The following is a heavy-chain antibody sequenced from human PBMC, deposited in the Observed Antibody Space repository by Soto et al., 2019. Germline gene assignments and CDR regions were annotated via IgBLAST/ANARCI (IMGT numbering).Heavy chain of an antibody. CDR2: VKDGGST. D-gene: IGHD5-12*01. CDR3: ARGQEGIVATH. Sequence: QVQLKQWGAGLLKPSETLSLTCTVNGGSLPGYYWSWMRQPPGTGLEWIGEVKDGGSTNYSPSLRGRVSISAVTCKNHFSQRLNSVTAADTAVYFCARGQEGIVATHWDQGALVTVSS. V-gene: IGHV4-34*01. CDR1: GGSLPGYY. J-gene: IGHJ4*02.